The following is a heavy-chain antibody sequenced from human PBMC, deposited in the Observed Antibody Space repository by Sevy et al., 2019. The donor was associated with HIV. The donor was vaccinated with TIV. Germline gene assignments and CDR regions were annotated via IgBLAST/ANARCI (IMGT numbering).Heavy chain of an antibody. Sequence: GGSLRLSCAASGFGFGTSWMGWIRQAPGKGLECVAAIRPDGRDKYYVDSVKGRFIVSRDNAKNSLFLQMNSLRDGDRGDFNCECGGGDAWGPGALVTVSS. CDR1: GFGFGTSW. CDR2: IRPDGRDK. V-gene: IGHV3-7*01. CDR3: ECGGGDA. D-gene: IGHD3-10*01. J-gene: IGHJ5*02.